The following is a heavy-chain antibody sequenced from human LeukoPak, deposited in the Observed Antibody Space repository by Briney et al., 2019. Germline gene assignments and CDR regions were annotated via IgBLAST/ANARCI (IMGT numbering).Heavy chain of an antibody. J-gene: IGHJ4*02. V-gene: IGHV3-53*01. D-gene: IGHD3-16*01. CDR1: GFTVNSNY. CDR3: ARERDYSNYFDY. Sequence: SGGSLRLSCAASGFTVNSNYMSWVRQAPGKGLEWVSVIYSGGSTYYADSVKGRFTISRDNSKNTLYLQMNSLRAEDTAVYYCARERDYSNYFDYWGQGTLVTVSS. CDR2: IYSGGST.